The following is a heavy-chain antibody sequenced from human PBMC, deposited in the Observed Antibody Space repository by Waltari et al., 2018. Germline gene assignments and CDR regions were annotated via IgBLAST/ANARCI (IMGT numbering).Heavy chain of an antibody. CDR3: AREMGSSTYL. D-gene: IGHD2-2*01. J-gene: IGHJ5*02. V-gene: IGHV4-38-2*02. Sequence: QVQLQESGPGLVKPSETLSLTCTVSGYSISSGYYWGWIRQPPGKGLEWIGSIYHSGSTYYNPSLKSRVTISVDTSKNQFSLKLSSVTAADTAVYYCAREMGSSTYLWGQGTLVTVSS. CDR1: GYSISSGYY. CDR2: IYHSGST.